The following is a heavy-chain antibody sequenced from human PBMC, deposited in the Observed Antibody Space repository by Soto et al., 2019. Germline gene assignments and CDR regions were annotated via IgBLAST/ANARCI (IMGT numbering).Heavy chain of an antibody. J-gene: IGHJ4*02. CDR2: TSYDGNNE. Sequence: LRLSCAASGFTFSNYAMHWVRQAPGKGLEWVALTSYDGNNEYYTDSVKGRFTISRDNSKNTLFLQMNSPRPEDTAVYYCAKDKGVFNWATSYFDYWGQGALGTV. CDR1: GFTFSNYA. CDR3: AKDKGVFNWATSYFDY. V-gene: IGHV3-30*18. D-gene: IGHD1-1*01.